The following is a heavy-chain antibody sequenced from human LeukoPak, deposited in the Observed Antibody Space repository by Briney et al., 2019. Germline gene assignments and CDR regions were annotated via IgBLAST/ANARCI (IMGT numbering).Heavy chain of an antibody. J-gene: IGHJ1*01. CDR3: ARGGSGSSWLWID. CDR1: GFTLSTYW. Sequence: PGGSLRLSCSASGFTLSTYWMTWVRQAPGKGPEGVANIKRDGSDKYYVGSVKGRFTISRDNAKNSLYLQMNSLTVEDTAVYYCARGGSGSSWLWIDWGQGTLVTVSS. CDR2: IKRDGSDK. V-gene: IGHV3-7*03. D-gene: IGHD3-10*01.